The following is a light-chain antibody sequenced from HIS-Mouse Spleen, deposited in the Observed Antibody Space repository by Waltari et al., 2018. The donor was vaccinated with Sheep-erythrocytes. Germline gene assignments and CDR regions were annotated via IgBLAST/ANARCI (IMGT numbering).Light chain of an antibody. CDR2: QDS. J-gene: IGLJ2*01. Sequence: SYELTQPPSVSVSPGQTASINCSGYKLGDKYACWYQQKPGQSPVLVIYQDSKRPSGIPERFSGSNSGNTATLTISGTQAMDEADYYCQAWDSSTAVFGGGTKLTVL. V-gene: IGLV3-1*01. CDR3: QAWDSSTAV. CDR1: KLGDKY.